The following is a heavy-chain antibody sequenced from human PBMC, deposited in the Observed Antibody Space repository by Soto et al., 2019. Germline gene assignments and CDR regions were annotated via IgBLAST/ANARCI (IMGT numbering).Heavy chain of an antibody. Sequence: QVQLVESGGGVVQPGRSLRLSCAASGFTFSSYGMHWVRQAPGKGLEWVAVIWYDGSNKYYADSVKGRFTISRDNSKNTLYLQMNSLRAEDTAVYYCAREDDRAIAALRYFDYWGQGTLVTVSS. D-gene: IGHD6-6*01. V-gene: IGHV3-33*01. J-gene: IGHJ4*02. CDR2: IWYDGSNK. CDR3: AREDDRAIAALRYFDY. CDR1: GFTFSSYG.